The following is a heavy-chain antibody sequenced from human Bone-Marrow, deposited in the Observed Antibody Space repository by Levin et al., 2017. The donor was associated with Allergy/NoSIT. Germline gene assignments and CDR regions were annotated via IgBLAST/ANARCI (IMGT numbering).Heavy chain of an antibody. Sequence: PSETLSLTCAVYGGSSSYFRWSWIRQSPGKGLEWIGESDRSGSTSYTPSLKSRVNISIDMSKKQFSLNLTSMTAADTGVYCCARAGYGGPLPHFDYWGPGALVTVSS. J-gene: IGHJ4*02. CDR3: ARAGYGGPLPHFDY. CDR2: SDRSGST. CDR1: GGSSSYFR. D-gene: IGHD5-12*01. V-gene: IGHV4-34*01.